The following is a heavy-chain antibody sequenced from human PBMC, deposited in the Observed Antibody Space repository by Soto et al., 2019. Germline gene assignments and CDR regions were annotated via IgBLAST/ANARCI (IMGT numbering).Heavy chain of an antibody. CDR1: GFTLSDHY. J-gene: IGHJ6*02. V-gene: IGHV3-72*01. CDR2: TRNKANSYTT. CDR3: ARTSRGNYGHYGMDV. D-gene: IGHD3-22*01. Sequence: EVQLVESGGGLVQPGGSLRLSCAASGFTLSDHYMDWVRQAPGKGLEWVGRTRNKANSYTTEYAASAKGRFTISRDDSKNSLYLQMNSLKTEDTAVYYCARTSRGNYGHYGMDVWGHGTTVTVSS.